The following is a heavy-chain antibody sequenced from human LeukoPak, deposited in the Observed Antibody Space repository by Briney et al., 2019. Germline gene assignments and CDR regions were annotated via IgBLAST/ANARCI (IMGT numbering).Heavy chain of an antibody. CDR1: GFTFRDYR. D-gene: IGHD5-18*01. CDR2: IKQVGSDK. Sequence: PGGALRLTCTASGFTFRDYRMSWVRQAPGKGPEWVANIKQVGSDKYYVDSVKGRFTISRDNAKNALYLQVNRLRHEDTAVYYCARGEFAWIQGSYGMNVWGQGTTVTVSS. V-gene: IGHV3-7*01. J-gene: IGHJ6*02. CDR3: ARGEFAWIQGSYGMNV.